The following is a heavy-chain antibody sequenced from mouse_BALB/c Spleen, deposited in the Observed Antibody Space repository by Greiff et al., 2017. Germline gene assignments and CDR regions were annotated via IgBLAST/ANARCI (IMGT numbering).Heavy chain of an antibody. CDR3: ARGVPYFDY. CDR2: INPGSGGT. Sequence: QVQLQQSGAELVRPGTSVKVSCKASGYAFTNYLIEWVKQRPGQGLEWIGVINPGSGGTNYNEKFKGKATLTADKSSSTAYMQLSSLTSDDSAVYFCARGVPYFDYWGQGTTLTVSS. J-gene: IGHJ2*01. V-gene: IGHV1-54*01. CDR1: GYAFTNYL.